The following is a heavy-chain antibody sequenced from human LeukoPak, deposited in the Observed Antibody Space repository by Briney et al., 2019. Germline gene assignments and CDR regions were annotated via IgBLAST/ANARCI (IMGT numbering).Heavy chain of an antibody. CDR3: ARSISFYYYYYGMDV. D-gene: IGHD3-16*02. CDR2: IYYSGST. V-gene: IGHV4-59*01. Sequence: KSSETLSLTCTVSGGSISSYYWSWIRQPPGKGLEWTGYIYYSGSTNYNPSLKSRVTISVDTSKNQFSLKLSSVTAADTAVYYCARSISFYYYYYGMDVWGQGTTVTVSS. CDR1: GGSISSYY. J-gene: IGHJ6*02.